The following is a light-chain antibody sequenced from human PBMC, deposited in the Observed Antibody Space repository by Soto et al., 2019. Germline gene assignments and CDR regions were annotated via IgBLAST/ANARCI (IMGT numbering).Light chain of an antibody. CDR1: QDISTS. CDR2: PAS. Sequence: DIQLTQSPSFLSASVGDRVTVSCRASQDISTSLAWFQQKAGKVPQLLVYPASTLQDGVPSRFSGSGSGTYFTLTINNLQAEDFATYYCQHLRTYPFSFWQGTKLDIK. J-gene: IGKJ2*03. CDR3: QHLRTYPFS. V-gene: IGKV1-9*01.